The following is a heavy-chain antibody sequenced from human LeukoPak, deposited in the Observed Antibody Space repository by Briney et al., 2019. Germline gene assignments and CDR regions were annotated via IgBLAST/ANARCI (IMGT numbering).Heavy chain of an antibody. J-gene: IGHJ4*02. Sequence: GGSLRPSCAASGFTVSSNYMSWVRQAPGKGLEWVSVIYSGGSTYYADSVKGRFTISRDNSKNTLYLQMNSLRAEDTAAYYCARVLYSYGLEYFDYWGQGTLVTVSS. V-gene: IGHV3-66*02. CDR1: GFTVSSNY. D-gene: IGHD5-18*01. CDR3: ARVLYSYGLEYFDY. CDR2: IYSGGST.